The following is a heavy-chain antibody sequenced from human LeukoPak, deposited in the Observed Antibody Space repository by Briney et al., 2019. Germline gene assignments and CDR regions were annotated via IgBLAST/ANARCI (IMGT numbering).Heavy chain of an antibody. CDR3: ARVRRDAIYDYLDY. J-gene: IGHJ4*02. CDR2: ISSSSSTI. V-gene: IGHV3-48*01. D-gene: IGHD2/OR15-2a*01. Sequence: PGGSLRLSCAASGFTFSSYSMNWVRQAPGKGLEWVSYISSSSSTIYYADSVKGRFTISRDNAKNSLYLQMNSLRAEDTAVNYCARVRRDAIYDYLDYWGQGTLVTVSS. CDR1: GFTFSSYS.